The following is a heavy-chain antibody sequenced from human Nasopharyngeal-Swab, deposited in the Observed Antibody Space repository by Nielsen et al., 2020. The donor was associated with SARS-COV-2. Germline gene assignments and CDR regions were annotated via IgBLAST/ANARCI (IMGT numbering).Heavy chain of an antibody. CDR1: GFTFSSYW. D-gene: IGHD3-22*01. V-gene: IGHV3-7*01. CDR3: ARDEYYYDSSGYYDGMDV. Sequence: GGSLRLSCAASGFTFSSYWMSWVRQAPGKGLEWVANIKQDGSEKYYVDSVKGRFTISRDNAKHSLYLQMNSLRAEDSAVYYCARDEYYYDSSGYYDGMDVWGQGTTVTVSS. J-gene: IGHJ6*02. CDR2: IKQDGSEK.